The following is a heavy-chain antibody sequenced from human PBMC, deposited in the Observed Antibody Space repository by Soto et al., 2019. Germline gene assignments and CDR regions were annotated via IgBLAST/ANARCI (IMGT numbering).Heavy chain of an antibody. CDR3: ARLPNKSPQN. J-gene: IGHJ1*01. CDR1: GFTFSSYW. CDR2: ISNDGSST. Sequence: EVPLVESGGGLVQPGGSLRLSCVASGFTFSSYWMHWVRQAPRKGLVWVSSISNDGSSTSYADPVKGRFTISRDNAKNTLYLQMNSLRAEDTAVYYCARLPNKSPQNWGQGTLVIVSP. V-gene: IGHV3-74*01.